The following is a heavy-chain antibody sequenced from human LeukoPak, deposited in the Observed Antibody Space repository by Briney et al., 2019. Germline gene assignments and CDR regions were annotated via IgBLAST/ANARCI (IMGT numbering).Heavy chain of an antibody. CDR3: ARGGYDLWSGYRIDY. CDR1: GFTFSSYG. D-gene: IGHD3-3*01. V-gene: IGHV3-33*01. Sequence: GGSLRLSCAASGFTFSSYGMHWVRQAPGKGLEWVAVIWYDGSKKYSADSVKGRFTISRDTAKNTLYLQMNSLRVEDTAVYYCARGGYDLWSGYRIDYWGQGTLVTVSS. J-gene: IGHJ4*02. CDR2: IWYDGSKK.